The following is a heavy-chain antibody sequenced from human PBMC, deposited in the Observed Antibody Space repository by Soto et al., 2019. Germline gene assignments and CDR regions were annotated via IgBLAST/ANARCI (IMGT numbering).Heavy chain of an antibody. J-gene: IGHJ6*02. CDR1: GFSFSTFA. V-gene: IGHV3-23*01. D-gene: IGHD1-26*01. CDR3: AKGDWEDV. Sequence: GGSLRLSCVASGFSFSTFAMTWVRQSPEKGLEWVSSISSSGDSTKYADSVKGRFTISRDNSKNTLFVQMDSLRVEDTGIYYWAKGDWEDVWGQGTTVTVA. CDR2: ISSSGDST.